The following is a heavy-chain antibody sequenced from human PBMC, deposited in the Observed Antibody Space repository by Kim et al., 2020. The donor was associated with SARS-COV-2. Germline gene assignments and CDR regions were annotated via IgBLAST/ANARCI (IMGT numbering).Heavy chain of an antibody. Sequence: VKGRFTISRDTAKNSLYLQMNSLRAEDTALYYCGKDRVATSAIGSFDIWGQGAMVTVSS. J-gene: IGHJ3*02. CDR3: GKDRVATSAIGSFDI. V-gene: IGHV3-9*01. D-gene: IGHD2-21*02.